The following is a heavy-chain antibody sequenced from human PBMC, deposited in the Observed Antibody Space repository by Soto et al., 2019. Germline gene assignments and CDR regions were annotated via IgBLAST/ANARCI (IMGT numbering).Heavy chain of an antibody. J-gene: IGHJ6*02. V-gene: IGHV3-73*02. CDR3: TRETSLSLAPPRPLTFDIHSTSTPYYYSMDV. D-gene: IGHD6-6*01. CDR2: VRSKVNNYAT. CDR1: GFTFSGAA. Sequence: EVQLVESGGGLVQPGGSLKLSCAASGFTFSGAAIHWVRQASGKGLEWVGRVRSKVNNYATAYGASVRGRFTISRDDSENRAYLQMNSLKTEDTAVYYCTRETSLSLAPPRPLTFDIHSTSTPYYYSMDVWGQGTTVTVSS.